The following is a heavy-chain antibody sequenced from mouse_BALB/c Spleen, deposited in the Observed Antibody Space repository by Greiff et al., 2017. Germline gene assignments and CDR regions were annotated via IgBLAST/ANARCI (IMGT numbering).Heavy chain of an antibody. V-gene: IGHV1-82*01. J-gene: IGHJ4*01. CDR3: ARWNYYGSSYAMDY. D-gene: IGHD1-1*01. CDR1: GYAFSSSW. CDR2: IYPGDGDT. Sequence: VQLQQSGAELMKPGASVKISCKASGYAFSSSWMNWVKQRPGQGLEWIGRIYPGDGDTNYNGKFKGKATLTADKSSSTAYMQLSSLTSVDSAVYFCARWNYYGSSYAMDYLGLGTSFTVSS.